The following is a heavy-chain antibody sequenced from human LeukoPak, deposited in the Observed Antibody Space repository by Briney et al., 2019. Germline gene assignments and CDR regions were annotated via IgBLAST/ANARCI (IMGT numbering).Heavy chain of an antibody. D-gene: IGHD4-17*01. CDR1: GGTFSSDA. J-gene: IGHJ4*02. Sequence: GASVNASCEAAGGTFSSDAISWGRHAPGQGLAWRGGIIPIVGTATYAQKFKGRVTITADESTSTGYVELSSLRSEDTAVYYCERVYGDWTYYFDYWGQGTLVTVSS. CDR2: IIPIVGTA. CDR3: ERVYGDWTYYFDY. V-gene: IGHV1-69*01.